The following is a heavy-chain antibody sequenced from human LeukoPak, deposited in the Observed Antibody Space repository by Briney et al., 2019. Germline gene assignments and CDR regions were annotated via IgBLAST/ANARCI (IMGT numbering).Heavy chain of an antibody. D-gene: IGHD4-17*01. J-gene: IGHJ5*02. CDR2: ISSSSSTI. Sequence: GGSLRLSCAASGFTFSSYSMSWVRQAPGKGLEWVSYISSSSSTIYYADSVKGRLTISRDNAKNSLYLQMNSLRDEDTAVYYCASFDYGDYVWFDPWGQGTLVTVSS. V-gene: IGHV3-48*02. CDR1: GFTFSSYS. CDR3: ASFDYGDYVWFDP.